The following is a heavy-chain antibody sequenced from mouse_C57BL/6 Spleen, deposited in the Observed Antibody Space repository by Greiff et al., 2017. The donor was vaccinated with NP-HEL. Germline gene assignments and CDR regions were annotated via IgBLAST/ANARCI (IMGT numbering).Heavy chain of an antibody. Sequence: VQLQQSGTVLARPGASVKMSCKTSGYTFTSYWMHWVKQRPGQGLEWIGAIYPGNSDTSYNQKFKGKAKLTAVTSASTAYMELSSLTNEDSAVYYCTRKVLRYHQAWFAYWGQGTLVTVSA. J-gene: IGHJ3*01. D-gene: IGHD1-1*01. V-gene: IGHV1-5*01. CDR1: GYTFTSYW. CDR2: IYPGNSDT. CDR3: TRKVLRYHQAWFAY.